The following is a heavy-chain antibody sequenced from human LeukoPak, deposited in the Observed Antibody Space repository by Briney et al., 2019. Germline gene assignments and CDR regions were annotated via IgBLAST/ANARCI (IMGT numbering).Heavy chain of an antibody. J-gene: IGHJ4*02. CDR3: ARDQTYSGSGIYTYFDY. V-gene: IGHV4-39*02. CDR2: ISSTGST. CDR1: GGSISSSSYY. Sequence: SETLSLTCTVSGGSISSSSYYWGWIRQPPGKGLEYLGRISSTGSTNYNPSLRSRVTISADTSKNHFSLKLTSVTAADTAVYYCARDQTYSGSGIYTYFDYWGQGILVTVSS. D-gene: IGHD3-10*01.